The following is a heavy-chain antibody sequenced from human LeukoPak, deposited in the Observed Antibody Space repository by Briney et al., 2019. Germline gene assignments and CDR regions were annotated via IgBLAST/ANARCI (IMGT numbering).Heavy chain of an antibody. D-gene: IGHD2-15*01. J-gene: IGHJ5*02. CDR3: ARDNSGGSTWWFDP. CDR1: GFTFTSYY. CDR2: INPSGSYT. Sequence: EASVKVSCKASGFTFTSYYMHWVRQAPGQGLEWMGIINPSGSYTSYAQKLQGRVTMTRDTSTSTVYMELSSLRSEDTAVYYCARDNSGGSTWWFDPWGQGTLVTVSS. V-gene: IGHV1-46*01.